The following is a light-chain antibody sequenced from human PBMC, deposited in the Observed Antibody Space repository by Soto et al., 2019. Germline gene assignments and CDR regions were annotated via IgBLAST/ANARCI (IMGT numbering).Light chain of an antibody. V-gene: IGKV2-28*01. CDR1: HSLLHSNGYKY. CDR2: SVS. J-gene: IGKJ5*01. CDR3: MQTLQIPLT. Sequence: EIVLTQSPLSLPVTPGKRAPISCRSSHSLLHSNGYKYVAWLVQKQGQSPHPLIYSVSNRASGVPERLSGSGSGSDFTMKISRVQAEDVALYYCMQTLQIPLTFGQGTRLEIK.